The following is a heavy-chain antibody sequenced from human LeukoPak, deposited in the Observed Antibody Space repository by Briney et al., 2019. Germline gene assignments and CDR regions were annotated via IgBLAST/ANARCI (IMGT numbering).Heavy chain of an antibody. CDR3: AREVPNCSGGSCQSDFDY. J-gene: IGHJ4*02. CDR2: IFYSGST. V-gene: IGHV4-39*07. D-gene: IGHD2-15*01. CDR1: GGSISTSNYY. Sequence: SETLSLTCTVSGGSISTSNYYWGWIRQPPGKGLEWIGNIFYSGSTYYSPSLRSRVTISVDTSKNQFSLKLSSVTAADTAVYYCAREVPNCSGGSCQSDFDYWGQGTLVTVSS.